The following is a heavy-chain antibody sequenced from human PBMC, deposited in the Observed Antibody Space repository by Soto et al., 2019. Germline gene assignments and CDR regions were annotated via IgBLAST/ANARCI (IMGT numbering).Heavy chain of an antibody. CDR3: ARRHLAVAVSPWFDP. Sequence: QVTLKESGPVLVKPTETLTLRCTVSGLSITDSEMGVSWIRQPPGQPLGGLAHIDSSGEKSYRTFLKRRLAISKDTSKNQIVLTMTNMHPTDTATYYCARRHLAVAVSPWFDPWGQGIPVTVSS. CDR2: IDSSGEK. V-gene: IGHV2-26*01. D-gene: IGHD6-19*01. J-gene: IGHJ5*02. CDR1: GLSITDSEMG.